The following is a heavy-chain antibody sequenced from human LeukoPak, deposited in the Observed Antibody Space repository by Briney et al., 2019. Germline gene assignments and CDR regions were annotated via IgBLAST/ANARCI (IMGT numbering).Heavy chain of an antibody. CDR3: ARGSDIVFDY. D-gene: IGHD2-15*01. J-gene: IGHJ4*02. V-gene: IGHV4-30-4*08. Sequence: SETLSLTCAVYGGSFRGYYWSWIRQPPGKGLEWIGYIYYSGSTYYNPSLKSRVTISVDTSKNQFSLKLSSVTAADTAVYYCARGSDIVFDYWGQGTLVILSS. CDR2: IYYSGST. CDR1: GGSFRGYY.